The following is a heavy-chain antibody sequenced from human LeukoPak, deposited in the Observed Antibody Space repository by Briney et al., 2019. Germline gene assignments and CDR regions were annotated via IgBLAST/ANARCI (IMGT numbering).Heavy chain of an antibody. Sequence: SETLSLTCTVSVGSISSYYWSWIRQPPGKGLEWIAYIYYSGSTKYNPSLKSRVTISVDTSKNQFSLKVNFVTAADTAVYYCARHARNILDAYDMWGQGTIVTVSS. V-gene: IGHV4-59*08. J-gene: IGHJ3*02. CDR3: ARHARNILDAYDM. D-gene: IGHD2-2*02. CDR1: VGSISSYY. CDR2: IYYSGST.